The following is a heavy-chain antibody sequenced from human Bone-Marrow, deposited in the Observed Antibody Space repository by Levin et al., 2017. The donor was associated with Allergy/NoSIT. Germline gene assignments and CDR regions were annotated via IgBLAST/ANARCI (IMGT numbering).Heavy chain of an antibody. V-gene: IGHV3-23*01. Sequence: GGSLRLSCAASGFTFSSYAMSWVRQAPGKGLEWVSAISGSGGSTYYADSVKGRFTISRDNSKNTLYLQMNSLRAEDTAVYYCAKARGDYGDYGYFDYWGQGTLVTVSS. D-gene: IGHD4-17*01. CDR1: GFTFSSYA. CDR3: AKARGDYGDYGYFDY. CDR2: ISGSGGST. J-gene: IGHJ4*02.